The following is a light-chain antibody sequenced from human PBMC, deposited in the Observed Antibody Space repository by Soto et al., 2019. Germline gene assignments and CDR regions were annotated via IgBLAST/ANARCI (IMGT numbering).Light chain of an antibody. CDR2: STN. V-gene: IGLV8-61*01. J-gene: IGLJ3*02. CDR3: VLYMGSGIWM. CDR1: SGSVSTSYY. Sequence: HTVVTQEPSFSVSPGGTVTLTCGLSSGSVSTSYYPSWYQQTPGQSPRTLIYSTNTRSSGVPDRFSGSILGNKAALTITGAQADDESDYYCVLYMGSGIWMFGGGTKLTVL.